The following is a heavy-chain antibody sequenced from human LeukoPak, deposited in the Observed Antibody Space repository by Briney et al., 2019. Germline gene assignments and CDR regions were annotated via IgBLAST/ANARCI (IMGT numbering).Heavy chain of an antibody. J-gene: IGHJ4*02. Sequence: ASVNVSCKASGYTFTGYYMHWVRQAPGQGLEWMGWINPNSGGTNYAQKFQGRVTMTRDTSISTAYMELSRLRSDDTAVYYCARDRAEQWLVRGYYFDYWGQGTLVTVSS. CDR3: ARDRAEQWLVRGYYFDY. CDR2: INPNSGGT. D-gene: IGHD6-19*01. V-gene: IGHV1-2*02. CDR1: GYTFTGYY.